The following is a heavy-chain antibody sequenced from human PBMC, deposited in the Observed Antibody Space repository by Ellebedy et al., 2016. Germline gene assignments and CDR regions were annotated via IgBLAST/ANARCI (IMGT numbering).Heavy chain of an antibody. CDR3: AKGTMDYLHH. D-gene: IGHD3-10*01. CDR1: GYTLDYYA. J-gene: IGHJ4*02. V-gene: IGHV3-9*01. Sequence: SLKIPXATSGYTLDYYALHWVRQVPGKGLEWVSGISWNSAAIGYGEAVKGRFTISRDSAKNYLYLQMNSLRVEDTALYFCAKGTMDYLHHWGQGTLVTVSS. CDR2: ISWNSAAI.